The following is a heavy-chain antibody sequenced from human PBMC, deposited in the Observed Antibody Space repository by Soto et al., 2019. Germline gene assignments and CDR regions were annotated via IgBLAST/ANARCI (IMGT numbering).Heavy chain of an antibody. V-gene: IGHV3-23*01. CDR2: ISGSGGST. D-gene: IGHD2-2*01. J-gene: IGHJ3*02. CDR3: AKDPGGGVVVGFDI. CDR1: GFTFSSYA. Sequence: GSLRLSCAASGFTFSSYAMSWVRQAPGKGLEWVSAISGSGGSTYYADSVKSRFTISRDNSKNTLYLQMNSLRAEDTAVYYWAKDPGGGVVVGFDIWGHGTMVTVSS.